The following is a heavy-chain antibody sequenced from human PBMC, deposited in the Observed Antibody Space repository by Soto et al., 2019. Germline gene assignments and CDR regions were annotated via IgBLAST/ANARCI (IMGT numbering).Heavy chain of an antibody. D-gene: IGHD2-21*02. CDR1: GGSSSSYC. J-gene: IGHJ4*02. Sequence: SETLSLTCSVSGGSSSSYCWSWIRQPPGKGLEWIGYFYYSGSTNYNPSLKSRVTISVDTSKNQFSLKLSSVTAADTAVYYCARVGYCGGDCSFPDYWGQGTLVTVSS. CDR2: FYYSGST. V-gene: IGHV4-59*01. CDR3: ARVGYCGGDCSFPDY.